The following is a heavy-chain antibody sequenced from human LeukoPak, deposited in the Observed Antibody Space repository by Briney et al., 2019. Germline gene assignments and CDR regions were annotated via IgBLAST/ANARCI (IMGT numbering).Heavy chain of an antibody. CDR2: ISGSGGST. D-gene: IGHD6-6*01. CDR1: GFTFSSYA. Sequence: GGSLRLSCAASGFTFSSYAMSWVRQAPGKGLEWVSAISGSGGSTYYADSVKGRFTISRDNSKNTLYLQMNSLRAEDTDVYYCAKPTPTGTIAARPGQGYWGQGTLVTVSS. V-gene: IGHV3-23*01. CDR3: AKPTPTGTIAARPGQGY. J-gene: IGHJ4*02.